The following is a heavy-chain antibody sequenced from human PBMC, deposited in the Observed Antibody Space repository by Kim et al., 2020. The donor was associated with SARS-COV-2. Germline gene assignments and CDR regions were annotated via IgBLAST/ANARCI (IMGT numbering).Heavy chain of an antibody. CDR3: ARQEVDYYGSGSYDY. Sequence: PAHKSRVTISVETSKNQFSLKLSSVTAADTAVYYCARQEVDYYGSGSYDYWGQGTLVTVSS. V-gene: IGHV4-39*01. J-gene: IGHJ4*02. D-gene: IGHD3-10*01.